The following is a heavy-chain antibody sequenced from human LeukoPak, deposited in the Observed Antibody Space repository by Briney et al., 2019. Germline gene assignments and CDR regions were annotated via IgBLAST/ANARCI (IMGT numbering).Heavy chain of an antibody. J-gene: IGHJ4*02. CDR3: TRVLDSGCSDY. CDR2: IYYSGST. V-gene: IGHV4-59*01. Sequence: SETLSLTCTVSGGSISSYYWSWIRQPPGKGLEWIGYIYYSGSTNYNPSLKSRVTISVDTSKNQFSLKMSSVSAADTAVYYCTRVLDSGCSDYWGQGTLVTVSS. CDR1: GGSISSYY. D-gene: IGHD6-19*01.